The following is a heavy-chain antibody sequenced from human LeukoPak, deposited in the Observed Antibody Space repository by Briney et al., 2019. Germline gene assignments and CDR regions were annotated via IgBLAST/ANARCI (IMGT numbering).Heavy chain of an antibody. CDR2: IKQDGSEK. V-gene: IGHV3-7*01. J-gene: IGHJ3*02. D-gene: IGHD5-24*01. CDR3: ARIRDGYNDAYDI. Sequence: PGGSLRLSCAASEFTFSFYWMSWVRQAPGKGLEWVANIKQDGSEKYYVDSVKGRFTISRDNAKNSLYLQMNSLRAEDTAVYYCARIRDGYNDAYDIWGQGTMVTVSS. CDR1: EFTFSFYW.